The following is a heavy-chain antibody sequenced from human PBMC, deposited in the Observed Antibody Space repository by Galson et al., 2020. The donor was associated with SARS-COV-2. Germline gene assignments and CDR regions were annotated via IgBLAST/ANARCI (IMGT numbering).Heavy chain of an antibody. CDR1: GGSISSYS. CDR2: IYYSGST. J-gene: IGHJ4*02. Sequence: SETLSLTCTVSGGSISSYSWSWIRQPPGKGLEWIGYIYYSGSTNYNPSLKSRVTISVDTSKNQFSLKLSSVTAADTAVYYCARGFDYWGQGTLWTVSS. CDR3: ARGFDY. V-gene: IGHV4-59*08.